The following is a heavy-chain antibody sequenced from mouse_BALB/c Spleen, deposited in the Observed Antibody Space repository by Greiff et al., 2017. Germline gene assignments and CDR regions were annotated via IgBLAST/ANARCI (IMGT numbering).Heavy chain of an antibody. D-gene: IGHD2-4*01. Sequence: VQRVESGPELVKPGALVKISCKASGYTFTSYDINWVKQRPGQGLEWIGWIYPGDGSTKYNEKLKGKATLTADKSSSTAYMQLSSLTSENSAVYFCARRDDYDSAWFAYWGQGTLVTVSA. CDR3: ARRDDYDSAWFAY. CDR1: GYTFTSYD. J-gene: IGHJ3*01. CDR2: IYPGDGST. V-gene: IGHV1S56*01.